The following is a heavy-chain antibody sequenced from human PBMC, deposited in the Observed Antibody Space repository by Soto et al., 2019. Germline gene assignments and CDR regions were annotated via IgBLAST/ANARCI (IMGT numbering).Heavy chain of an antibody. CDR1: GGTFSSYT. D-gene: IGHD6-6*01. V-gene: IGHV1-69*02. CDR3: ALTTIAARSGYYYYYYMDV. Sequence: QVQLVQSGAEVKKPGSSVKVSCKASGGTFSSYTISWVRQAPGQGLEWMGRIIPILGIANYAQKFQGRVTITADKSTSTAYMELSSLRSEDTAVYYCALTTIAARSGYYYYYYMDVWGKGTTVTVSS. J-gene: IGHJ6*03. CDR2: IIPILGIA.